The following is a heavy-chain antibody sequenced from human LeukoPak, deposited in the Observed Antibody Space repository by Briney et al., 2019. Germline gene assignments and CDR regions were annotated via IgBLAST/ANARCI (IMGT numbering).Heavy chain of an antibody. CDR3: ARTATLDLEWLSR. J-gene: IGHJ4*02. V-gene: IGHV4-39*01. CDR1: GGSISSSSYY. CDR2: IYYSGST. Sequence: SETLSLTCTVSGGSISSSSYYWGWIRQPPGKGLEWIGSIYYSGSTYYNPSLKSRVTISVDTSKNQFSLKLSSVTAADTAVYYCARTATLDLEWLSRWGQGTLVTVSS. D-gene: IGHD3-3*01.